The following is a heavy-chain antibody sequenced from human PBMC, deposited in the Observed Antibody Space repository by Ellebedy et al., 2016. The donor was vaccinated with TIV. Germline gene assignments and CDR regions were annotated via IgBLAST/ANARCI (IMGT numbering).Heavy chain of an antibody. CDR2: ISAGSTGT. V-gene: IGHV3-23*01. J-gene: IGHJ4*02. Sequence: GESLKISCAATGFTFSTFAMHWVRQAPGKGLEWIAVISAGSTGTHYTDSVKGRFTISRDNSQNTLFLQMNSLRAEDTAVYYCAREVRSDYWGQGTPVTVSS. CDR1: GFTFSTFA. D-gene: IGHD4-17*01. CDR3: AREVRSDY.